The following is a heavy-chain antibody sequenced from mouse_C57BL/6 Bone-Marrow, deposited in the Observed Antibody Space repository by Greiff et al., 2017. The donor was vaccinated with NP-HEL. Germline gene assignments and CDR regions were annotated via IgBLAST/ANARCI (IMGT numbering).Heavy chain of an antibody. Sequence: EVKLMESGGGLVQPGGSLSLSCAASGFTFTDYYMSWVRQPPGKALEWLGFIRNKANGYTTEYSASVKGRFTISRDNSQSILYLQMNALRAEDSATYYCARLTLRRNYAMDYWGQGTSVTVSS. J-gene: IGHJ4*01. CDR2: IRNKANGYTT. V-gene: IGHV7-3*01. CDR1: GFTFTDYY. CDR3: ARLTLRRNYAMDY. D-gene: IGHD2-12*01.